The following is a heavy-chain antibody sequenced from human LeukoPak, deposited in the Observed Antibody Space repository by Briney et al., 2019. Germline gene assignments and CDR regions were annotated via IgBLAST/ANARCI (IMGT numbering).Heavy chain of an antibody. Sequence: SETLSLTCTVSGGSISSYYWSWIRQPPGKGLEWIGYIYYSGSTNYNPSLKSRVTISVDTSKNQFSLKLGSVTAADTAVYYCARAGPYGAADYWGQGTLVTVSS. CDR2: IYYSGST. CDR1: GGSISSYY. CDR3: ARAGPYGAADY. V-gene: IGHV4-59*01. J-gene: IGHJ4*02. D-gene: IGHD6-19*01.